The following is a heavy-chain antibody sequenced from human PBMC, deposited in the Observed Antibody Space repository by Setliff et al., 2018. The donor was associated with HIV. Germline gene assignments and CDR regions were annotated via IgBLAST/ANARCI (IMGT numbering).Heavy chain of an antibody. V-gene: IGHV3-21*01. J-gene: IGHJ4*02. CDR1: GFTFSRYN. CDR3: ARSGSGWYEGGYYFDY. Sequence: RLSCAASGFTFSRYNMNWVRQAPGKGLEWVSSISSSSSYMYYADSVKGRFTVSRDNAKRSLYLRMNSLRAEDTAVYFCARSGSGWYEGGYYFDYWGQGTLVTVSS. D-gene: IGHD6-19*01. CDR2: ISSSSSYM.